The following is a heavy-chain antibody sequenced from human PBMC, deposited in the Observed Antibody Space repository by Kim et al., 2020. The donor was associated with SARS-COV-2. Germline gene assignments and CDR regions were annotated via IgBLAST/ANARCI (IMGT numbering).Heavy chain of an antibody. V-gene: IGHV3-74*01. CDR1: GFIFSDYW. J-gene: IGHJ4*02. Sequence: GGSLRLSCAASGFIFSDYWMHWVRQAPGNGLVWVSRIYTDGTRTAYADSVTGRFTISRDNAKKTVYLQMNSLRAEDTAVYYCARGDRVGNYLDYWGQGILVTVSS. CDR2: IYTDGTRT. D-gene: IGHD3-10*01. CDR3: ARGDRVGNYLDY.